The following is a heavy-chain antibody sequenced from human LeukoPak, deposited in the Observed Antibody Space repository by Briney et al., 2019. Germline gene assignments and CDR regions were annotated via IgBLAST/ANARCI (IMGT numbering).Heavy chain of an antibody. D-gene: IGHD1-26*01. J-gene: IGHJ5*01. V-gene: IGHV3-21*06. CDR2: ISSNSTYI. CDR1: GFTVSTNC. Sequence: PGGSLRLSCAASGFTVSTNCMNWVRQAPGKGLEWVSSISSNSTYIYYADSLKGRFTISRDNAKNSLYLQMNSLRAEDTAVYYCATGEVWFASWGQGILVTVSA. CDR3: ATGEVWFAS.